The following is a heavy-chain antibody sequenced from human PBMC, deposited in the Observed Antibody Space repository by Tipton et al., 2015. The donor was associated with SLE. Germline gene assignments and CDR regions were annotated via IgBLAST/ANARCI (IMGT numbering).Heavy chain of an antibody. CDR3: ARLPYCGGDRCGMDV. CDR1: GGSISSGSYY. D-gene: IGHD2-21*01. V-gene: IGHV4-61*02. CDR2: IYTSGST. J-gene: IGHJ6*02. Sequence: TLSLTFTVSGGSISSGSYYWSWIRQPAGKGLEWIGRIYTSGSTNYNPSLKSRVTISVDTSKNQFSLKLSSVTAADTAVYYCARLPYCGGDRCGMDVWGQGTTVTVSS.